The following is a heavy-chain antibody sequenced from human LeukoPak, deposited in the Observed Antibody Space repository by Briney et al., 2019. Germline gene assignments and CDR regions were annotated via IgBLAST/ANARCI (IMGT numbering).Heavy chain of an antibody. Sequence: PGGSLRLSCAASGFTFSSYWMHWVRQAPGKGLLWVSRINSDGTTTYYADSVKGRFTISRDNAKNTLYLQVNSLRAEDTAVYYCARGNYYGMTSGAKGPRSPSP. J-gene: IGHJ6*02. V-gene: IGHV3-74*01. CDR2: INSDGTTT. CDR3: ARGNYYGMTS. CDR1: GFTFSSYW.